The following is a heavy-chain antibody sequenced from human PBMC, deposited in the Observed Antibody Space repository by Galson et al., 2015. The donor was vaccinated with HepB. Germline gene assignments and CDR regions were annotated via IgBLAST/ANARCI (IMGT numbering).Heavy chain of an antibody. J-gene: IGHJ6*02. V-gene: IGHV3-74*01. Sequence: SLRLSCAASGFTFSSYVMHWVHQAPGKGLVWVSRINSDGSSTSYADSVKGRFTISRDNAKNTLFLQMNSLRAEDTAVYYCHTTTVTTGYYAMDVWGQGTTVTVSS. D-gene: IGHD4-17*01. CDR1: GFTFSSYV. CDR2: INSDGSST. CDR3: HTTTVTTGYYAMDV.